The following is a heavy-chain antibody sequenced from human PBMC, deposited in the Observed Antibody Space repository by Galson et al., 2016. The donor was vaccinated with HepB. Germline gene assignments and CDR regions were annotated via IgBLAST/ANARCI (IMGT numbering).Heavy chain of an antibody. CDR3: ARAEWGQGEIAY. CDR2: IIPLIGLA. V-gene: IGHV1-69*04. Sequence: SVKVSCKASGGTFSNYAISWVRQAPGQGLEWMGRIIPLIGLANYAQKFQGRVTITADKSTNTAYMELSSLTYDDTAVYYCARAEWGQGEIAYWGQRTLVTVSS. CDR1: GGTFSNYA. D-gene: IGHD1-26*01. J-gene: IGHJ4*02.